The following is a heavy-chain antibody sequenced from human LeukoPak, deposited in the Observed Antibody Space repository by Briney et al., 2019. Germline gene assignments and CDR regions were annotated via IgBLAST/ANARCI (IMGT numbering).Heavy chain of an antibody. D-gene: IGHD3-22*01. CDR1: GGSFSGYY. CDR3: ARSYYDSSGYYYPTHNDY. J-gene: IGHJ4*02. V-gene: IGHV4-34*01. Sequence: SETLSLTCAVYGGSFSGYYWSWIRQPPGKGLEWIGEINHSGSTNYNPSLKSRLTISVDTSKNQFSLKLSSVTAADTAVYYCARSYYDSSGYYYPTHNDYWGQGTLVTVSS. CDR2: INHSGST.